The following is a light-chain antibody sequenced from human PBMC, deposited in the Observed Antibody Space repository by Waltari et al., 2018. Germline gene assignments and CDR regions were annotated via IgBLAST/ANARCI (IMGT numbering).Light chain of an antibody. CDR2: SAS. J-gene: IGKJ2*01. CDR3: QQYNNWPPDT. CDR1: QSVSSD. V-gene: IGKV3-15*01. Sequence: EIVMTQSPATLSMSPGERATLSCRASQSVSSDLAWYQQKPGQAPRLLIYSASTRATGIPARFSGSGSGTEFTLTISSLQSEDLAIYYCQQYNNWPPDTFGQGTKLETK.